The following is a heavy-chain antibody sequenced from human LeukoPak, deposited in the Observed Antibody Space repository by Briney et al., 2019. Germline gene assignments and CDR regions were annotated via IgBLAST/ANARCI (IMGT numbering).Heavy chain of an antibody. V-gene: IGHV1-2*02. CDR2: INPNSGGT. CDR1: GYTFTGYY. J-gene: IGHJ5*02. Sequence: GASVKVSCKASGYTFTGYYMHWVRQAPGQGLEWMGWINPNSGGTNYAQKFQGRVTMTRDTSISTAYMELSRLRSDDTAVYYCARVITGTANWFDPWDQGTLVTVSS. D-gene: IGHD1-20*01. CDR3: ARVITGTANWFDP.